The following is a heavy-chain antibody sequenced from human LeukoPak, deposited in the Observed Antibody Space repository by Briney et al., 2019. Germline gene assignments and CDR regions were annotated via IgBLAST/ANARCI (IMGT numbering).Heavy chain of an antibody. CDR1: GFTFSDNA. D-gene: IGHD6-13*01. V-gene: IGHV3-23*01. CDR3: AKGGSWDGFDI. J-gene: IGHJ3*02. Sequence: PGGSLRLSCAASGFTFSDNAMSWVRQAPGRGLEWVSTISGSGGTTYYADSVKGRFTISRDNSKNTLYLQTNSLRAEDTAVYYCAKGGSWDGFDIWGQGTVVTVSS. CDR2: ISGSGGTT.